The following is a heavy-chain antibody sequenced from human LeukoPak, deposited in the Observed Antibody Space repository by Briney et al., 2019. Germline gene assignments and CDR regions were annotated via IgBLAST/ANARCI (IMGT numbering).Heavy chain of an antibody. CDR2: IYRNGAT. V-gene: IGHV4-4*02. Sequence: PSETLSLTCTVSGDSFSSNNYWTWVRQPPGKGLEWIGEIYRNGATNYNPSLRSRVTVSLDKSKNQFSLRLNSVTAADTAVYYCARNAGYSDLNYWGQGVLVTVSS. CDR1: GDSFSSNNY. D-gene: IGHD3-22*01. CDR3: ARNAGYSDLNY. J-gene: IGHJ4*02.